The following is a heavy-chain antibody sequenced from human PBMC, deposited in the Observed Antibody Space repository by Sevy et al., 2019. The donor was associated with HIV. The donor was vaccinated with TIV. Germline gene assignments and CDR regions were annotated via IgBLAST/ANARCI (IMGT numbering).Heavy chain of an antibody. CDR2: IIPIFGRG. D-gene: IGHD2-2*01. Sequence: ASVKVSCKTSGGTFSRHAISWVRQAPGQGLEWMGGIIPIFGRGNYAQQFQGRVTITAAESRRTSYMEVGSLRSDDTVVYYCARGRDDSAVVPAVRLYYQYGMDVWGQGTTVTVSS. CDR1: GGTFSRHA. CDR3: ARGRDDSAVVPAVRLYYQYGMDV. J-gene: IGHJ6*02. V-gene: IGHV1-69*13.